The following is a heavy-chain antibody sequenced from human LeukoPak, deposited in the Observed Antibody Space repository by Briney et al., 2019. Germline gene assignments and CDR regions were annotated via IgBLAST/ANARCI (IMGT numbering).Heavy chain of an antibody. CDR1: GGSISSGSYY. Sequence: PSQTLSLTCTVSGGSISSGSYYWSWIRQPAGKGLEWIGRIYTSGSTNYNPSLKSQVTISVDTSKNQFSLKLSSVTAADTAVYYCASTRGFFDYWGQGTLVTVSS. CDR3: ASTRGFFDY. CDR2: IYTSGST. J-gene: IGHJ4*02. V-gene: IGHV4-61*02.